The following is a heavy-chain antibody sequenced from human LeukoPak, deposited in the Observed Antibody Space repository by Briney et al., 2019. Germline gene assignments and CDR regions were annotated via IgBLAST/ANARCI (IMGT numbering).Heavy chain of an antibody. V-gene: IGHV1-18*01. CDR2: ISAYNGNT. D-gene: IGHD3-10*01. J-gene: IGHJ4*02. Sequence: ASVKVSCKASGYTFTSYGISWVRQAPGQGLEWMGWISAYNGNTNYAQKLQGRVTMTTDTSTSTAYMELRSLRSDDTAVYYCARSVEDYYGSGSYYNPVYYFDYWGQGTLVTVSS. CDR3: ARSVEDYYGSGSYYNPVYYFDY. CDR1: GYTFTSYG.